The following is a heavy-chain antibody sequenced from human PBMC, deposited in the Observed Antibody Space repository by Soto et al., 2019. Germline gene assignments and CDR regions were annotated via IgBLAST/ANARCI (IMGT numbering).Heavy chain of an antibody. CDR3: ARRYYDSSGYYGFNY. V-gene: IGHV1-2*02. J-gene: IGHJ4*02. D-gene: IGHD3-22*01. Sequence: ASVKVSCKASGYTFTGYYMHWVRQAPGQGLEWMGWINPNSGGTNYAQKFQGRVTMTRDTSISTAYMELSRLRSDDTAVYYCARRYYDSSGYYGFNYWGQGTRVTVSS. CDR2: INPNSGGT. CDR1: GYTFTGYY.